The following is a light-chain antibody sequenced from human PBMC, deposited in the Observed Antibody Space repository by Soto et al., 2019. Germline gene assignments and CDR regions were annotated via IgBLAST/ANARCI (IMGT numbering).Light chain of an antibody. V-gene: IGKV4-1*01. J-gene: IGKJ2*01. Sequence: DIVLTQSPDSLAVSLGARATINCKSSQSVLYSSNNNDYLAWYQQKPGQPPKLLIYWASTRESGVPDRFSGSGSGTDFTLTITSLQAEDVALYYCQQYYSPPYTFGQGTKLEIK. CDR2: WAS. CDR3: QQYYSPPYT. CDR1: QSVLYSSNNNDY.